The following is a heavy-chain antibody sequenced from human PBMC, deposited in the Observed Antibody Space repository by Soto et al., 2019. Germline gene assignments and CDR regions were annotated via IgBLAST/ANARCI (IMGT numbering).Heavy chain of an antibody. D-gene: IGHD6-25*01. CDR2: IMPVFHTT. V-gene: IGHV1-69*01. CDR3: ATATISPVSATLYHYGMDV. Sequence: QVQLVQSGAEVKKPGSSVQVSCQASGGTFNNFAFTWVRQAPGQVLEWLGGIMPVFHTTNIAQTCQDRITVTADDFTTTVYMEMTSLRYDDTAVYYCATATISPVSATLYHYGMDVWGQGTTVTVSS. CDR1: GGTFNNFA. J-gene: IGHJ6*02.